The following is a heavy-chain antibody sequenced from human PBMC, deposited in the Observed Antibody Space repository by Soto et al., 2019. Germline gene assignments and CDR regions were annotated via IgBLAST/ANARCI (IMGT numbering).Heavy chain of an antibody. Sequence: ASVKVSCKASGYTFTSYGISWVRQAPGQGLEWMGWISAYNGNTNYAQKLQGRVTMTTDTSTSTAYTELRSLRSDDTAVYYCARSPGSVDFWSGYYPYGMDVWGQGTTVTVSS. CDR2: ISAYNGNT. D-gene: IGHD3-3*01. CDR1: GYTFTSYG. CDR3: ARSPGSVDFWSGYYPYGMDV. J-gene: IGHJ6*02. V-gene: IGHV1-18*01.